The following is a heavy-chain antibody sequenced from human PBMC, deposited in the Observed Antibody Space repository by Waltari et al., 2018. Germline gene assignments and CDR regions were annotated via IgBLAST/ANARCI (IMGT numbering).Heavy chain of an antibody. V-gene: IGHV3-33*01. Sequence: QVQLVESGGGVVQPGTSLRLACPTYGFSFSHYAMHWVGQAAGKGLEWWAVIYYGGGTLPYLESVDGRFTVSRDESKNTVYLQMHSLRVDDTAMYYCARGLRPNKLGRRRQWCLDLWGRGTLVTVSS. CDR3: ARGLRPNKLGRRRQWCLDL. CDR1: GFSFSHYA. D-gene: IGHD2-15*01. J-gene: IGHJ2*01. CDR2: IYYGGGTL.